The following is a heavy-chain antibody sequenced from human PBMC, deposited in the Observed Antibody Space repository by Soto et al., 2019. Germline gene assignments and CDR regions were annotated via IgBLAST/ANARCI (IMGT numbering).Heavy chain of an antibody. CDR1: GGSFSGYY. Sequence: PSETLSLTCAFYGGSFSGYYWSWIRQPPGKGLEWIGEIKHSGSTNYNPSLKSRVTISVDTSNNQFSLKLSSVTAADTAVYYCARDGYNYGSFDYWVQGTLVTVSS. CDR2: IKHSGST. J-gene: IGHJ4*02. CDR3: ARDGYNYGSFDY. V-gene: IGHV4-34*01. D-gene: IGHD5-18*01.